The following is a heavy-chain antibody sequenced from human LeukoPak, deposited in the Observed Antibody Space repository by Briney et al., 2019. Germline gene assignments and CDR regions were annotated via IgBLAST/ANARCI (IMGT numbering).Heavy chain of an antibody. V-gene: IGHV4-34*01. Sequence: PSETLSLTCAVYGGSFRGYYWSWIRQPPGKGLEWIGEIHYTGATNYKPSLKSLVTISGDPSKNQVSLRVSSVTAADTAVYYCARGVLGPYYFDLWGRGTLVTVSS. D-gene: IGHD7-27*01. CDR3: ARGVLGPYYFDL. J-gene: IGHJ2*01. CDR1: GGSFRGYY. CDR2: IHYTGAT.